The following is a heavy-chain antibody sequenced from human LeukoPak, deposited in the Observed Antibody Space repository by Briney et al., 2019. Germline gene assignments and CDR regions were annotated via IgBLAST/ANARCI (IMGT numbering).Heavy chain of an antibody. J-gene: IGHJ5*02. V-gene: IGHV3-48*03. CDR2: ISSSGSTI. Sequence: QSGGSLRLSCAASGFTFSSYEMNWVRQAPGKGLEWVSYISSSGSTIYYADSVKGRFTISRDNAKNSLYLQMNSLRAEDTAVYYCARSFTVTTNWFDPWGQGTLVTVSS. CDR3: ARSFTVTTNWFDP. CDR1: GFTFSSYE. D-gene: IGHD4-17*01.